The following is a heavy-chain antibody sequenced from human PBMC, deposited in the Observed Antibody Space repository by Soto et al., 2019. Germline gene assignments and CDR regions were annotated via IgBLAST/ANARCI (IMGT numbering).Heavy chain of an antibody. V-gene: IGHV3-30*18. CDR3: AKGGGSGSYDY. CDR2: ISYDGSNK. J-gene: IGHJ4*02. Sequence: VAVISYDGSNKYYADSVKGRFTISRDNSKNTLYLQMNSLRAEDTAVYYCAKGGGSGSYDYWGQGTLVTVSS. D-gene: IGHD3-10*01.